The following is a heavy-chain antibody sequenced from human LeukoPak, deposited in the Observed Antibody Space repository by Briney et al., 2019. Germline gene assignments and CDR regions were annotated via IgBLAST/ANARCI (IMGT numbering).Heavy chain of an antibody. V-gene: IGHV1-69*05. D-gene: IGHD3-10*01. Sequence: SVKVSCKASGGTFSSYAISWVRQAPGQGLEWMGRIIPIFGTANYAQKFQGRVTITTDESTSTAYMEPSSLRSEDTAVYHCARDPNPYSGEGDYWGQGTLVTVSS. CDR1: GGTFSSYA. CDR2: IIPIFGTA. J-gene: IGHJ4*02. CDR3: ARDPNPYSGEGDY.